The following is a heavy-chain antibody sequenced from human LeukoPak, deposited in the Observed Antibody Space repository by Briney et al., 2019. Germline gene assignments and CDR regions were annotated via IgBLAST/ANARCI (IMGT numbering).Heavy chain of an antibody. Sequence: GGSLRLSCAASGFTFTTYWMHWVRHAPGKGLVWVSHINSDGSITSYADSVKGRFTISRDNAKNTLYLQMNSLRVEDTAVYYCAKSRVAVAAPRNWFDPWGQGTLVTVSS. CDR3: AKSRVAVAAPRNWFDP. J-gene: IGHJ5*02. CDR2: INSDGSIT. V-gene: IGHV3-74*01. D-gene: IGHD6-19*01. CDR1: GFTFTTYW.